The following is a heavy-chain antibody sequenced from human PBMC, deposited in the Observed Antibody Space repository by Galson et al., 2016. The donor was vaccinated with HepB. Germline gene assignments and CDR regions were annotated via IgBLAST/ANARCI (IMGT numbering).Heavy chain of an antibody. Sequence: SETLSLTCTVSGPSVSSGNYYWSWIRQPPGKGLEYIGYMYYGGSFNYNPALKSRATISLDTVYLQMNSLTVEDTAIYFCARGPRYQVHYAMDVWGQGTTVTVS. D-gene: IGHD2-2*01. CDR2: MYYGGSF. CDR3: ARGPRYQVHYAMDV. CDR1: GPSVSSGNYY. V-gene: IGHV4-61*01. J-gene: IGHJ6*02.